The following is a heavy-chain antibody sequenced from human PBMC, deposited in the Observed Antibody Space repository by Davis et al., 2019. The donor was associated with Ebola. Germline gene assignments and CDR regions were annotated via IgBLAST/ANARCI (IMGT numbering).Heavy chain of an antibody. D-gene: IGHD1-7*01. CDR1: GGSISSYY. J-gene: IGHJ1*01. CDR3: ARLTGTTREYFQH. Sequence: PSETLSLTCTVSGGSISSYYWSWIRQPPGKGLEWIGYIYYSGSTNYNPSLKSRVTISVDTSKNQFSLTLSSVTAADTAVYYCARLTGTTREYFQHWGQGTLVTVSS. CDR2: IYYSGST. V-gene: IGHV4-59*08.